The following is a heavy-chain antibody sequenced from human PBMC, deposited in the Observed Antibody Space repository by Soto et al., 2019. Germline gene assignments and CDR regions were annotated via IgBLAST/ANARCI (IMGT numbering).Heavy chain of an antibody. V-gene: IGHV4-59*01. CDR3: ARDGGVVDY. CDR2: IYYSGST. CDR1: GGSISSYY. Sequence: QVQLQESGPGLVKPSETLSLTCTVSGGSISSYYWSWIRQPPGKGLEWIGYIYYSGSTNYNPSLKSRVTISVDTSKNQFSLKLSSVTAADTAVYYCARDGGVVDYWGQGTLVTVSS. J-gene: IGHJ4*02. D-gene: IGHD3-16*01.